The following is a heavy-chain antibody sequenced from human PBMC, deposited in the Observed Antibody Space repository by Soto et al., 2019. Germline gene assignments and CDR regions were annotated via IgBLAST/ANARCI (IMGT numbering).Heavy chain of an antibody. V-gene: IGHV4-39*01. D-gene: IGHD6-19*01. Sequence: SETLSFTCTVSGCSISSSSYSWGWISQPPGKRLEWIGSNYYSGSTYYNPSLTSRVTISVDTSKNQFSLKLSSVTAAETAVYYCAILSSGWYHRAVDISGQGTMVTVSS. CDR1: GCSISSSSYS. CDR3: AILSSGWYHRAVDI. J-gene: IGHJ3*02. CDR2: NYYSGST.